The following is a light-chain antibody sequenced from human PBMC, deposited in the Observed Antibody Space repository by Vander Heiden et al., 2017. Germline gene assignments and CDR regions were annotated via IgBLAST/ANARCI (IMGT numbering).Light chain of an antibody. CDR1: QSISSW. CDR2: KAS. CDR3: QQYNSYSLT. Sequence: DIQMTQSPSTLSASVGDRVTITCRASQSISSWLAWYQQKPGKAPKVLIYKASNLESGVPSRFSGSGSGTEFTLTISSLQPDHFATYYCQQYNSYSLTFGGGTKVEIK. V-gene: IGKV1-5*03. J-gene: IGKJ4*01.